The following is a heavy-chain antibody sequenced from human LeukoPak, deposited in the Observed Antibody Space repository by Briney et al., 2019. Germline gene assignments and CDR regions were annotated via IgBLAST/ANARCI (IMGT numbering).Heavy chain of an antibody. CDR3: ARDETSGMSMVRGVN. J-gene: IGHJ4*02. CDR2: INQDGSDK. Sequence: GGSLRLSCAASGFTFSTYWMAWVRQAPGKGLEWVANINQDGSDKNYVDSVKGRFTISRDNAKNSLYPQMNSLRAEDTAVYYCARDETSGMSMVRGVNWGQGTLVTVSS. CDR1: GFTFSTYW. V-gene: IGHV3-7*01. D-gene: IGHD3-10*01.